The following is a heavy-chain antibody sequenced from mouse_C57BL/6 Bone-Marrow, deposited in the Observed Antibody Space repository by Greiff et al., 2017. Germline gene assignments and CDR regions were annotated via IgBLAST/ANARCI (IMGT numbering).Heavy chain of an antibody. CDR3: ARSQATWLAY. CDR1: GYTFTSSW. V-gene: IGHV1-72*01. CDR2: IVPNIGGT. D-gene: IGHD3-2*02. Sequence: VQLQQPGAELVKPGASAKLSCKASGYTFTSSWMHWVKQRPGRGLAWIGRIVPNIGGTMYNEQFKITATLTVDKPSSTAYMQLSCLTSEDSAVYYCARSQATWLAYWGQGTLVTGAA. J-gene: IGHJ3*01.